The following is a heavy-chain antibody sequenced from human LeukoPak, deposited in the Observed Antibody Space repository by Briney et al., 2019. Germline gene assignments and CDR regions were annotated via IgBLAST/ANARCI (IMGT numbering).Heavy chain of an antibody. D-gene: IGHD2-2*01. J-gene: IGHJ6*03. CDR1: GIPFSNHV. V-gene: IGHV3-30-3*01. CDR2: ISWDGYKK. CDR3: ARGARGDCRSTSCYVLYYYFYMDV. Sequence: PGGSLRLSCEASGIPFSNHVLHWVRRAPGRGLEWVGLISWDGYKKYYADSMRGRFTISRDNSRNTLYLEMDNLTVEDTAVYYCARGARGDCRSTSCYVLYYYFYMDVWGEGTSVTVSS.